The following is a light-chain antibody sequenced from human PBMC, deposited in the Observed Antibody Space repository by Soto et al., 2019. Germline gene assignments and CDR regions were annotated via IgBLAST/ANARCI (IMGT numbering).Light chain of an antibody. J-gene: IGLJ2*01. V-gene: IGLV2-8*01. Sequence: QSVLTQPPSASGSPGQSVTTSCTGTSSDVGGYNYVSWYQQHPGKAPKLMIYEVSKLPSGVPDRFSGSKAGNTASLTVSGLPDEDEADYYCSSYAGSNNLVVFGGGTKLTVL. CDR3: SSYAGSNNLVV. CDR1: SSDVGGYNY. CDR2: EVS.